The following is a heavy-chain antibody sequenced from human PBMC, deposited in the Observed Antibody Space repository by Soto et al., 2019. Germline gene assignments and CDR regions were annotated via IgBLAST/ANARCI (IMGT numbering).Heavy chain of an antibody. CDR1: GGSFSGYY. D-gene: IGHD2-2*01. CDR2: INHSGST. V-gene: IGHV4-34*01. Sequence: PSETLSLTCAVYGGSFSGYYWSWIRQPPGKGLEWIGEINHSGSTNYNPSLKSRVTISVDTSKNQFSLKLSSVTAADTAVYYCARGRYCISTRCYANYYYYGLDVWVQGTTVTVSS. CDR3: ARGRYCISTRCYANYYYYGLDV. J-gene: IGHJ6*02.